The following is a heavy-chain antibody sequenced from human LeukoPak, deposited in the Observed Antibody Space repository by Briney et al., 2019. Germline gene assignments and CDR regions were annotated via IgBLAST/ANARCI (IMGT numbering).Heavy chain of an antibody. J-gene: IGHJ4*02. CDR2: IWYDGSNK. V-gene: IGHV3-33*01. Sequence: PGGSLRLSCEVSGFSFRNCGMHWVRQAPGKGLKWVAVIWYDGSNKYYADSVKGRFTISRDNSKNTLYLQMNSLRVDDTAVYYCARDGPAGDHGVTTYYFDYWGQGTLVTVSS. CDR3: ARDGPAGDHGVTTYYFDY. CDR1: GFSFRNCG. D-gene: IGHD4-17*01.